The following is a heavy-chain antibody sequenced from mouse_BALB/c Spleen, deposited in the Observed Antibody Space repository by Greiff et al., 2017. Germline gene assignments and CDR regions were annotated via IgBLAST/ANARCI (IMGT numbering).Heavy chain of an antibody. D-gene: IGHD1-2*01. Sequence: EVQLEESGGGLVKPGGSLKLSCAASGFTFSDYYMYWVRQTPEKRLEWVATISDGGSYTYYPDSVKGRFTISRDNDKNNLYLQMRSLKHENTAMYYCARNAHYYNSQAWFAYWGQGTLVTVSA. J-gene: IGHJ3*01. CDR3: ARNAHYYNSQAWFAY. CDR2: ISDGGSYT. CDR1: GFTFSDYY. V-gene: IGHV5-4*02.